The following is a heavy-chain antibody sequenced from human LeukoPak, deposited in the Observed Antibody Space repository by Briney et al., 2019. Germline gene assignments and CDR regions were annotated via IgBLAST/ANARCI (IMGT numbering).Heavy chain of an antibody. D-gene: IGHD2-15*01. CDR3: ARDRIRQPNWFDP. J-gene: IGHJ5*02. V-gene: IGHV3-21*01. CDR2: ISSSSSYI. Sequence: GGSLRLSCAASGFTFSSYSMNWVRQAPGKGLEWVSSISSSSSYIYYADSVKGRFTISRDNAKNSVYLQMNSLRAEDTAVYYCARDRIRQPNWFDPWGQGTLVTVSS. CDR1: GFTFSSYS.